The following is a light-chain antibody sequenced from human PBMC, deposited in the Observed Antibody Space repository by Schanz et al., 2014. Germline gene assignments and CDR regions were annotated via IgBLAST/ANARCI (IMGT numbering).Light chain of an antibody. V-gene: IGKV3D-15*01. CDR2: GAS. J-gene: IGKJ2*01. CDR1: QSVTTN. Sequence: EIVMTQSLATLSVSPGERATLSCRASQSVTTNLAWYQQKPGQAPRLLIYGASDRATGIPARFSGSGSGTDFTLTISSLEPEDFAVYYCQQYGSTPYTFGQGTKLEIK. CDR3: QQYGSTPYT.